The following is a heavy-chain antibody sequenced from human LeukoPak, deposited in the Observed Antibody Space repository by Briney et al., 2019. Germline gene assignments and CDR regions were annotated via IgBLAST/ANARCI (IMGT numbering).Heavy chain of an antibody. CDR3: ARGDTAMVGYYYYYYMDV. J-gene: IGHJ6*03. V-gene: IGHV1-2*02. CDR2: INPNSGGT. CDR1: GYTFTGYY. Sequence: ASVKVSCKASGYTFTGYYMHWVRQAPGQGLEWMGWINPNSGGTNYAQKFQGRVTMTRDTSISTAYMELSRLRSGDTAVYYCARGDTAMVGYYYYYYMDVWGKGTTVTVSS. D-gene: IGHD5-18*01.